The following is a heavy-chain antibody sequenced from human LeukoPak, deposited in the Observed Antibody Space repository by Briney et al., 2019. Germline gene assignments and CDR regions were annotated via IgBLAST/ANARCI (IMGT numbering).Heavy chain of an antibody. Sequence: PGGSLRLSCAASGFTFSNYWMTWVRQAPGKGLEWVANIKHDGSEDYYLDSVKGRFTISRDNAKNTLYLQMNSLRAEDTAVYYCARDVDYYYMDVWGKGTTVTISS. J-gene: IGHJ6*03. CDR2: IKHDGSED. CDR3: ARDVDYYYMDV. D-gene: IGHD2-15*01. V-gene: IGHV3-7*01. CDR1: GFTFSNYW.